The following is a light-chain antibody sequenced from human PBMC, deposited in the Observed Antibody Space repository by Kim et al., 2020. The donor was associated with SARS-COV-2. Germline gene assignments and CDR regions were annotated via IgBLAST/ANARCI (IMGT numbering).Light chain of an antibody. CDR2: AVS. CDR1: QSVTSRY. Sequence: SPGGVATLSFRASQSVTSRYLAWYQKKRGQPPRILIYAVSNRAGGIRDRFSGSGSGTDFTLTISSLEPEDFAVYYCHHYGGSTETFGQGTKVDIK. CDR3: HHYGGSTET. V-gene: IGKV3-20*01. J-gene: IGKJ1*01.